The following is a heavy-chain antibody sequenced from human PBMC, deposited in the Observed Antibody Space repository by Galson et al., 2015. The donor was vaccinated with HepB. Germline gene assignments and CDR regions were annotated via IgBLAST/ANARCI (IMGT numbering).Heavy chain of an antibody. CDR3: ARVGWLQPLFDY. Sequence: SVKVSCKASGYTFTSYGVSWVRQAPGQGLEWMGWISTYNGNTNYAQRLQARVTMTTDTSTSTAYMELRSLRSDDTAVYYCARVGWLQPLFDYWGQGTLVTVSS. CDR2: ISTYNGNT. D-gene: IGHD5-24*01. CDR1: GYTFTSYG. J-gene: IGHJ4*02. V-gene: IGHV1-18*01.